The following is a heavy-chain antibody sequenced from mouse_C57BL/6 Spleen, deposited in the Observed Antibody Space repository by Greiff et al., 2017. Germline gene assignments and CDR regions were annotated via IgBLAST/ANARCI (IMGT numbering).Heavy chain of an antibody. Sequence: EVQLVESVAELVRPGASVKLSCTASGFNIKNTYMHWVKQRPEQGLEWIGRIDPANGNTKYAPKFQGKATITADTSSNTAYLQLSSLTSEDTAIYYCARGDYYGKRYFDYWGQGTTLTVSS. V-gene: IGHV14-3*01. D-gene: IGHD2-1*01. J-gene: IGHJ2*01. CDR3: ARGDYYGKRYFDY. CDR2: IDPANGNT. CDR1: GFNIKNTY.